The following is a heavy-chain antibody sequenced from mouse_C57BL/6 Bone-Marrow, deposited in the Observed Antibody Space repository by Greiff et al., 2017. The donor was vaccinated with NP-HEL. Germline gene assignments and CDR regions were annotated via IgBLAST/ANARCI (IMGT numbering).Heavy chain of an antibody. Sequence: VKLQESGAELVKPGASVKLSCKASGYTFTEYTIHWVKQRSGQGLEWIGWFYPGSGSLKYNEKFKDKATLTADKSSSTFYMELSRLTSEDSAVYFCARHEDYYDYDGWFAYWGQGTLVTVSA. CDR1: GYTFTEYT. CDR3: ARHEDYYDYDGWFAY. CDR2: FYPGSGSL. D-gene: IGHD2-4*01. J-gene: IGHJ3*01. V-gene: IGHV1-62-2*01.